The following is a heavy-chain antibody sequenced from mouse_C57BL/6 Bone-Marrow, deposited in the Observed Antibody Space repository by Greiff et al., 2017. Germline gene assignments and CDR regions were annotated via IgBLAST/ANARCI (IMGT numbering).Heavy chain of an antibody. D-gene: IGHD2-4*01. CDR3: ARGYDYDYAMDY. Sequence: EVQLQQSGPELVKPGASVKISCKASGYSFTDYNMNWVKQSNGKSLEWIGVINPNYGTTSYNQKFKGKSTLTVDQYSSTAYMQLNRLTSEDSAVYYCARGYDYDYAMDYWGQGTSVTVSS. J-gene: IGHJ4*01. CDR2: INPNYGTT. CDR1: GYSFTDYN. V-gene: IGHV1-39*01.